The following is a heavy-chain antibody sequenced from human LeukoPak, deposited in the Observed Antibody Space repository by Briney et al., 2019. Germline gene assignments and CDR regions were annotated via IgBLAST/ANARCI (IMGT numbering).Heavy chain of an antibody. CDR3: ARANSNPFWSGYRYFDY. CDR1: GGSISSHY. Sequence: SETLSLTCTVSGGSISSHYGSWIRQPPGKGLEGIGYIYYSGRTNYNPSLKSRVTISVDTSKNQFSLKLSSVTAADTAVYYCARANSNPFWSGYRYFDYWGQGTLVTVSS. D-gene: IGHD3-3*01. J-gene: IGHJ4*02. CDR2: IYYSGRT. V-gene: IGHV4-59*11.